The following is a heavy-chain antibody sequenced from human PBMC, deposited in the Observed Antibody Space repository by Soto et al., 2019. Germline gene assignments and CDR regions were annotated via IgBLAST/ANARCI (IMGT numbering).Heavy chain of an antibody. CDR1: GGSISSYY. J-gene: IGHJ4*02. Sequence: ASETLSLTCTVSGGSISSYYWSWIRQPPGKGLEWIGYIYYSGSTNHNPSLKSRVTISVDTSKNQFSLKLSSVTAADTAIYYCARGGDWKFDFWGQGSLVTVSS. CDR3: ARGGDWKFDF. CDR2: IYYSGST. D-gene: IGHD2-21*02. V-gene: IGHV4-59*12.